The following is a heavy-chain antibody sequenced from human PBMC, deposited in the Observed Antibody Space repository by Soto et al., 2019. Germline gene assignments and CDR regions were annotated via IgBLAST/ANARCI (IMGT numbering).Heavy chain of an antibody. CDR3: ARDRTTATPLWCFAY. CDR2: SSGYNGNT. D-gene: IGHD1-1*01. Sequence: QVPLVQSGAEVKKPGATVKVSCKASGYTFTNYGISWVRQAPGQGLEWMGWSSGYNGNTNYAQKVQDRVTMTTDTSTSIADRELRSLRSDDTAVYYCARDRTTATPLWCFAYWGQGSLVTVSS. J-gene: IGHJ4*02. V-gene: IGHV1-18*01. CDR1: GYTFTNYG.